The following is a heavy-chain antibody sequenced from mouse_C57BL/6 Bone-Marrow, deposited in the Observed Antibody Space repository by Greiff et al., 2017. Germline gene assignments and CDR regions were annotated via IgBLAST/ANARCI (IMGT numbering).Heavy chain of an antibody. V-gene: IGHV1-4*01. J-gene: IGHJ3*01. D-gene: IGHD2-10*02. Sequence: QLQQSGAELARPGASAKMSCKASGYTFTSYTMHWVKQRPGQGLEWIGYINPSSGYTKYNQKFKDKATLTADKSSSTAYMQLSSLTSEDSAVYYCARSVWGFAYWGQGTLVTVSA. CDR1: GYTFTSYT. CDR2: INPSSGYT. CDR3: ARSVWGFAY.